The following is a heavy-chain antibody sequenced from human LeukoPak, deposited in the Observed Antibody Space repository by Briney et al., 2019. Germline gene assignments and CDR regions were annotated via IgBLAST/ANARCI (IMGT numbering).Heavy chain of an antibody. J-gene: IGHJ4*02. CDR3: AARDRRSLMVYANEVDY. Sequence: WASVKVSCKASGGTFSSYAISWVRQAPGQGLEWMGGIIPIFGTANYAQKFQGRVTITADKSTSTAYMELSSLRSEDTAVYYCAARDRRSLMVYANEVDYWGQGTLVTVSS. V-gene: IGHV1-69*06. D-gene: IGHD2-8*01. CDR1: GGTFSSYA. CDR2: IIPIFGTA.